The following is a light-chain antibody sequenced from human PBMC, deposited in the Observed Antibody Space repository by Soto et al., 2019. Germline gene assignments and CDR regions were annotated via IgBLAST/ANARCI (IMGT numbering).Light chain of an antibody. V-gene: IGKV3-11*01. CDR1: QSVSSH. CDR2: DAS. CDR3: QQRSNWPPDLT. J-gene: IGKJ4*01. Sequence: EIVLTQSPATLSLSPGERATLSCRASQSVSSHLAWYQQKLGQAPRLLIYDASSRATGIPARFSGSGSGTDFPLAISSLEPEDFAVYYCQQRSNWPPDLTFGGGTKLEIK.